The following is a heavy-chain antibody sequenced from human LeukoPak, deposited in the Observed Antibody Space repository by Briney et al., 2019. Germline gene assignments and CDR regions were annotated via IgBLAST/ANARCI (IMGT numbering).Heavy chain of an antibody. CDR2: IYYSGST. D-gene: IGHD6-13*01. CDR1: GGSISSYY. J-gene: IGHJ4*02. V-gene: IGHV4-59*01. Sequence: SETLSLTCTVSGGSISSYYWSWIRQPPGKGLEWIAYIYYSGSTNYNPSLKSRVTISVDTSKNQFSLKLSSVTAADTAVYYCARGTIAAAGTWDYWGQGTLVTVSS. CDR3: ARGTIAAAGTWDY.